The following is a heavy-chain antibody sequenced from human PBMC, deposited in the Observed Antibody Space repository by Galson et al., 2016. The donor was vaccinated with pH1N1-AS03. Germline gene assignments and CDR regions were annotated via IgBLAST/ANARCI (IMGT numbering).Heavy chain of an antibody. CDR3: ARSTSGRLCDD. J-gene: IGHJ4*02. D-gene: IGHD3-10*01. Sequence: SLRLSCAVSGFTFSDYWMTWVRQAPGKGLEWQANIDQGGSVQRYVDSVKGRFTISRDNAKNSLFLQMNSLRAEDTAVYYCARSTSGRLCDDWGQGTLVTVSS. CDR2: IDQGGSVQ. CDR1: GFTFSDYW. V-gene: IGHV3-7*03.